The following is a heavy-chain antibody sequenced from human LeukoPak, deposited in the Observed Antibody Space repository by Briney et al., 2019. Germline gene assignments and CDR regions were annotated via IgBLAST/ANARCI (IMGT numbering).Heavy chain of an antibody. CDR1: GYSFTGFY. J-gene: IGHJ4*02. CDR3: ARGEGELRDFDY. V-gene: IGHV1-2*02. D-gene: IGHD3-16*01. Sequence: ASVKVSCKASGYSFTGFYMHWARQAPGQGLEWVGWINPNSGGTKFAQKFQGRVTMTRDTSISTAFMELSRLRSDDTAVYYCARGEGELRDFDYWGQGTLVTVSS. CDR2: INPNSGGT.